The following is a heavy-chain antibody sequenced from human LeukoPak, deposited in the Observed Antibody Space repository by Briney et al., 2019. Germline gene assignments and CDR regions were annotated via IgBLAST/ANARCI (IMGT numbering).Heavy chain of an antibody. J-gene: IGHJ4*02. CDR2: IKQDGSEK. Sequence: PWGSLRLSCAASGFTFSSYWMSWVRQAPGKGLEWVANIKQDGSEKYYVDSVKGRFTISRDNAKNSLYLQMNSLRAEDTAVYYCARDPNYYDSSGYYFDYWGQGTLVTVSS. V-gene: IGHV3-7*01. CDR3: ARDPNYYDSSGYYFDY. D-gene: IGHD3-22*01. CDR1: GFTFSSYW.